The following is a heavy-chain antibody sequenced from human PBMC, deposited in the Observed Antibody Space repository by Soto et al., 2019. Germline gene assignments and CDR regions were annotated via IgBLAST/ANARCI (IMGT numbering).Heavy chain of an antibody. CDR1: GFTFCSYA. J-gene: IGHJ6*02. V-gene: IGHV3-23*01. Sequence: LRLSCAASGFTFCSYAMNWVRQAPGTGLEWVSAISGSGGRTYYADSVRGRFTISRDNSKNTLYLQMNSLRAENTDEYYCANVHGCSGGSGGGLQNYYGMDVWGQGTTVTVSS. CDR2: ISGSGGRT. CDR3: ANVHGCSGGSGGGLQNYYGMDV. D-gene: IGHD2-15*01.